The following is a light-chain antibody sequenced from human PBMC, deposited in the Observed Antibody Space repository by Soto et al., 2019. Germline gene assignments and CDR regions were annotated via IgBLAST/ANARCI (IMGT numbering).Light chain of an antibody. J-gene: IGKJ5*01. CDR2: DAS. CDR3: QQYHNWPIT. Sequence: MTPSPASLSASVGASVTITCRASQGISIYLAWHQQKPGQAPRILMYDASTRATGIPARFSGSGSGTEFTLTISSLQSEDFAVYYCQQYHNWPITFGQGTRLEI. V-gene: IGKV3-15*01. CDR1: QGISIY.